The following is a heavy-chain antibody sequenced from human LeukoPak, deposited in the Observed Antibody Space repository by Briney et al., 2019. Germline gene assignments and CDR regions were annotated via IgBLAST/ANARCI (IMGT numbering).Heavy chain of an antibody. J-gene: IGHJ3*02. CDR1: GGSLSSGGYS. V-gene: IGHV4-30-2*01. D-gene: IGHD1-14*01. Sequence: PSQTLSLTCAVSGGSLSSGGYSWSWIRQPPGKGLEWIGYIYHSGSTYYNPSLKSRVTISVDRSKNQFSLKLSSVTAADTAVYYCARGSHRDGRDQEAFDIWGQGTMVTVSS. CDR2: IYHSGST. CDR3: ARGSHRDGRDQEAFDI.